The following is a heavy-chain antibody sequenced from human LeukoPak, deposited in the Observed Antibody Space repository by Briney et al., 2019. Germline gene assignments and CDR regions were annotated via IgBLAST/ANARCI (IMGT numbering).Heavy chain of an antibody. V-gene: IGHV3-74*01. D-gene: IGHD4-23*01. CDR3: ARDYGGGGYYFDY. J-gene: IGHJ4*02. Sequence: GGSLRLPCAASGFTFSTYWMHWVRQAPGKGLVWLSHISSDGSSTNYADPVKGRFTISRDNAKNTLYLQMNSLRAEDTAVYYCARDYGGGGYYFDYWGQGTLVTVSS. CDR1: GFTFSTYW. CDR2: ISSDGSST.